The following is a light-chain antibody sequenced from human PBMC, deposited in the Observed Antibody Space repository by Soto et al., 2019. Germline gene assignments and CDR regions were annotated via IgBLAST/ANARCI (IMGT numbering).Light chain of an antibody. Sequence: GDRVTITCRASRNVGDWLAWFQQKPGKAPKLLIYKASTLESGVPSRFRGTASGTEFTLTISSLQPEDFATYYCQQSYSTPWTFGQGTKVDIK. CDR2: KAS. CDR3: QQSYSTPWT. CDR1: RNVGDW. J-gene: IGKJ1*01. V-gene: IGKV1-5*03.